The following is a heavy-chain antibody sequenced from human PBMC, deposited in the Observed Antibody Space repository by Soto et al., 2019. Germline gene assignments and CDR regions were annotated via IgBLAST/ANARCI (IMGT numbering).Heavy chain of an antibody. Sequence: EVQLVESGGGLVKPGGSLRLSCAASGFTFSAYNMNWVRQAPGKGLEWVSSISSSSSSIYYADSVKGRFTISRDNDKTSLYLQMNSLRAEDTAVYYCARADYYDSSAYFFSGWFDPWGQGTLVTVSS. CDR3: ARADYYDSSAYFFSGWFDP. CDR2: ISSSSSSI. CDR1: GFTFSAYN. D-gene: IGHD3-22*01. V-gene: IGHV3-21*01. J-gene: IGHJ5*02.